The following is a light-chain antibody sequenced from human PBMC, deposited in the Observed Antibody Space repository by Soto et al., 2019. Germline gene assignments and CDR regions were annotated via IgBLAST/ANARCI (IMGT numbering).Light chain of an antibody. CDR2: LEGSGSY. J-gene: IGLJ7*01. Sequence: QSVLTQSSSASASLGSSVKLTCTLSSGHSSYIIAWHQQQPGKAPRYLMKLEGSGSYNKGSGVPDRFSGSSSGADRYLTISNLQFEDEADYYCETWDSKSVFGTGTQLTVL. V-gene: IGLV4-60*02. CDR1: SGHSSYI. CDR3: ETWDSKSV.